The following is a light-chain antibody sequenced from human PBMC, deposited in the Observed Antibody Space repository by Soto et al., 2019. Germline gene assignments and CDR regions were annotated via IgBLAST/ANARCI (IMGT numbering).Light chain of an antibody. V-gene: IGKV1-5*03. Sequence: DIQMTQSPSTLSASVGDRVTITRRASQSISSWLAWYHQNPGKAPNLLIYKASNLKSGAPSRFSGSGSGTEFTLTISSLQPDDFATYYCQQYNSYPYTFGQGTKLEIK. CDR3: QQYNSYPYT. CDR2: KAS. J-gene: IGKJ2*01. CDR1: QSISSW.